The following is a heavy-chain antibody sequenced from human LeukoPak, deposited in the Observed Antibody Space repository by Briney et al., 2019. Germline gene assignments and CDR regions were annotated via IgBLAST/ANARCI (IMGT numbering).Heavy chain of an antibody. V-gene: IGHV4-59*01. CDR2: IYHSGST. D-gene: IGHD3-3*01. CDR1: GGSIIGYY. CDR3: ARSRVWSDYWGYFDY. Sequence: SKTLSLTCTVSGGSIIGYYWNWIRQPPGKGLDWIGYIYHSGSTNYNPSLKSRVTISVDTSETQISLKLRAVTAADTAVYYCARSRVWSDYWGYFDYWGQGTLVTVSS. J-gene: IGHJ4*02.